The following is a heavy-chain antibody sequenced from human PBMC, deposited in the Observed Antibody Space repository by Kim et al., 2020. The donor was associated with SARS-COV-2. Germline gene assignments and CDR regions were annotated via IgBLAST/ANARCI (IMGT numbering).Heavy chain of an antibody. V-gene: IGHV3-30-3*02. D-gene: IGHD3-9*01. Sequence: ADSVKGRFPISRDNSRNTLYLQMNSLRAEDTAVYSCAKEEYYDSSSSFDSWGQGTLVTVSS. CDR3: AKEEYYDSSSSFDS. J-gene: IGHJ4*02.